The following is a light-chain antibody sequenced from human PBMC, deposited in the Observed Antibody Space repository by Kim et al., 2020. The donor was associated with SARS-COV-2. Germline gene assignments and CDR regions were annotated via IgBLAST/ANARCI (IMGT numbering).Light chain of an antibody. CDR3: GSLTRENTYV. Sequence: QPVLTQPASVSGSPGQSITFSCTGTSDDVGAYNLVSWYQQYPGKAPKVIISDVSERPAGGSNRFSGSKSGNTASLTISGLRAEDEADYYCGSLTRENTYVFGTGTKVTVL. J-gene: IGLJ1*01. V-gene: IGLV2-14*03. CDR1: SDDVGAYNL. CDR2: DVS.